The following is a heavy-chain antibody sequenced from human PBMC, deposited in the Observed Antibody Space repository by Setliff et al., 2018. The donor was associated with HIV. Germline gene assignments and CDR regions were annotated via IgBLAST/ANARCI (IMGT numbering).Heavy chain of an antibody. CDR1: GFTFSIYS. CDR3: ARSPYGDYGLDY. V-gene: IGHV3-48*01. J-gene: IGHJ4*02. CDR2: ISSGSSTI. D-gene: IGHD4-17*01. Sequence: PGGSLRLSCAASGFTFSIYSMNWVRQAPGKGLEWVSYISSGSSTIYYADSVKGRFTISRDNSKNTLHLQMNTLRAEDTAVYFCARSPYGDYGLDYWGQGTLVTVSS.